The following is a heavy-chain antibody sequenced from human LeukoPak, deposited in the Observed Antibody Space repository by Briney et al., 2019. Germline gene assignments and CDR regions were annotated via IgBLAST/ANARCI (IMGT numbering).Heavy chain of an antibody. Sequence: SETLSLTCTVSGGSISSSSYYWGWIRRPPGKGLEWIGSIYYSGSTYYNPSLKSRVTISVDTSKNQFSLKLSSATAADTAVYYCASVGYDYVWGSYRLLSWGQGTLVTVSS. V-gene: IGHV4-39*01. J-gene: IGHJ5*02. D-gene: IGHD3-16*02. CDR2: IYYSGST. CDR3: ASVGYDYVWGSYRLLS. CDR1: GGSISSSSYY.